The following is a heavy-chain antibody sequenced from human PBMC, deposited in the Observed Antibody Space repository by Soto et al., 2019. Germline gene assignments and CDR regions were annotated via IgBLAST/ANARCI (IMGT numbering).Heavy chain of an antibody. CDR3: ARAIRFLESRGGYGMDV. V-gene: IGHV4-59*01. Sequence: SETLSLTCTVSGGSISSYYWSWIRQHPGKGLEWIGYIYYSGSTNYNPSLKSRVTISVDTSKNQFSLKLSSVTAADTAVYYCARAIRFLESRGGYGMDVWGQGTTVTVSS. D-gene: IGHD3-3*01. J-gene: IGHJ6*02. CDR2: IYYSGST. CDR1: GGSISSYY.